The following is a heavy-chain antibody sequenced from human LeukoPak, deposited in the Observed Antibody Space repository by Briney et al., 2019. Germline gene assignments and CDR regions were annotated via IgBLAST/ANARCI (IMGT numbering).Heavy chain of an antibody. D-gene: IGHD2-2*02. CDR1: GFTFSSYS. CDR3: ARDMRSMGIVVVPAAKPLDY. J-gene: IGHJ4*02. CDR2: ISGSSSYI. V-gene: IGHV3-21*01. Sequence: MAGGSLRLSCAASGFTFSSYSMNWVRQAPGKGLEWVSSISGSSSYIYYADSVKGRFTISRDNAKNSLYLQMNSLRAEDTAVYYCARDMRSMGIVVVPAAKPLDYRGQGTLVTVSS.